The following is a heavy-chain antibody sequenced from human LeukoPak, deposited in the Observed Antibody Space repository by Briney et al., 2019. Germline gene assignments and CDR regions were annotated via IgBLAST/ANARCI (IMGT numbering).Heavy chain of an antibody. J-gene: IGHJ4*02. CDR1: GYSFTSYW. CDR3: ARVEGGGYCSGGSCYSRY. D-gene: IGHD2-15*01. Sequence: GESLKISCKGSGYSFTSYWIGWVRQMPGKGLEWMGIIYPSDSDTRYSPSIQGQVTISADKSISTAYLQWSSLKASDTAMYYCARVEGGGYCSGGSCYSRYWGQGTLVTVSS. CDR2: IYPSDSDT. V-gene: IGHV5-51*01.